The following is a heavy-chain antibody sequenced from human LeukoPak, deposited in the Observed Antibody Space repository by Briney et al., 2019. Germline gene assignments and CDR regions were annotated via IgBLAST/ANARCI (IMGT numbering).Heavy chain of an antibody. CDR1: GFTFSSYS. CDR2: ISSSSSCI. CDR3: ARAPYRSGFCFFDP. D-gene: IGHD3-22*01. V-gene: IGHV3-21*01. Sequence: GGSLRLSCAASGFTFSSYSMNWVRQAPGKGLEWVSSISSSSSCIYYAGSVKGRFTISRDNAKNSLSLQMNSLRAEDTAVYYCARAPYRSGFCFFDPWGQGTLVTVSS. J-gene: IGHJ5*02.